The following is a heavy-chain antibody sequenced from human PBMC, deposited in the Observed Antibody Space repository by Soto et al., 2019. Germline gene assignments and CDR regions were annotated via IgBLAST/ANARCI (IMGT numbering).Heavy chain of an antibody. V-gene: IGHV3-30*18. CDR3: AKPGGSGWPVSY. CDR1: GFTFSSYG. D-gene: IGHD6-19*01. CDR2: ISYDGSNK. Sequence: QVQLVESGGGVVQPGRSLRLSCAASGFTFSSYGMHWVRQAPGKGLEWVAVISYDGSNKYYADSVKGRFTISRDNSKNTLYLQMNSLRAEDTAVYYCAKPGGSGWPVSYWGQGTLVTVSS. J-gene: IGHJ4*02.